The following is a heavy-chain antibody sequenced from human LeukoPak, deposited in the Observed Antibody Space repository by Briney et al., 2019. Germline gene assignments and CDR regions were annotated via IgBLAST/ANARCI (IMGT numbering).Heavy chain of an antibody. J-gene: IGHJ4*02. D-gene: IGHD6-6*01. Sequence: GGSLRLSCAASGFTFNNYAMNWVRQAPGKGLEWVSAISGSGGSTYYADSVKGRSTISRDNSKNTLYLQMNSLRAEDTAVYYCAKIIAAVFDYWGQGTLVTVSS. CDR1: GFTFNNYA. V-gene: IGHV3-23*01. CDR2: ISGSGGST. CDR3: AKIIAAVFDY.